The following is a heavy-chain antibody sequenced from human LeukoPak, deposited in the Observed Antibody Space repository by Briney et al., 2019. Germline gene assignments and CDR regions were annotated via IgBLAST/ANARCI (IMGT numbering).Heavy chain of an antibody. D-gene: IGHD4-17*01. CDR2: TSGSGGST. J-gene: IGHJ4*02. CDR1: GFTFSSYA. V-gene: IGHV3-23*01. CDR3: AKSTAWTVTTHFDY. Sequence: PGGSLRLSCAASGFTFSSYAMSWVRQAPGKGLEWVSATSGSGGSTYYADSVKGRFTISRDNSKNTLYLQMNSLRAEDTAVYYCAKSTAWTVTTHFDYWGQGTLVTVSS.